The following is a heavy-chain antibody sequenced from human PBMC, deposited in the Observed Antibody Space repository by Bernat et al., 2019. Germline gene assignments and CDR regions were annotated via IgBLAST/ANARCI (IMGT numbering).Heavy chain of an antibody. Sequence: EVQLLESGGGLVQPGGSLRLSCAASGFTFSSYAMSWVRQAPGKGLEWVSVIYKNGGTKYADSVKGRFTISRDNSKNTLYLQMNSLRAEDTAVYYCARDDGTYFYYWGQGTLVTVSS. D-gene: IGHD1-26*01. J-gene: IGHJ4*02. CDR1: GFTFSSYA. CDR3: ARDDGTYFYY. V-gene: IGHV3-23*01. CDR2: IYKNGGT.